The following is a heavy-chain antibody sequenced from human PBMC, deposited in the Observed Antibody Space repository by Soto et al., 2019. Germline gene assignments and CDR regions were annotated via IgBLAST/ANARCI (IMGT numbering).Heavy chain of an antibody. CDR2: IIPIFGTA. CDR3: ARVSDSSSWYHLPTTPLNYGMDV. D-gene: IGHD6-13*01. J-gene: IGHJ6*02. CDR1: GCTFSSYA. V-gene: IGHV1-69*13. Sequence: GASVKVSCKASGCTFSSYAISWVRQAPGQGLEWMGGIIPIFGTANYAQKFQGRVTITADESTSTAYMELCSLRSEDTAVYYCARVSDSSSWYHLPTTPLNYGMDVWGQGTTVTVSS.